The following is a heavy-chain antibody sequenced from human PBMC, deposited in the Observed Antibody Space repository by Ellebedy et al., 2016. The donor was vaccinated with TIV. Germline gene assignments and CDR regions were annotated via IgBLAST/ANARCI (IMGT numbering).Heavy chain of an antibody. CDR3: AKEAKVHAGPWYFDL. CDR2: ISYEGSVQ. CDR1: GFTFSDYG. J-gene: IGHJ2*01. Sequence: GESLKISCAASGFTFSDYGMHWVRRTPGKGLEWMAVISYEGSVQYYRDSVKGRFTISRDNSKNTLYLQVDSPRAGDTGVYYCAKEAKVHAGPWYFDLWGRGTLVTVSS. D-gene: IGHD1-1*01. V-gene: IGHV3-30*18.